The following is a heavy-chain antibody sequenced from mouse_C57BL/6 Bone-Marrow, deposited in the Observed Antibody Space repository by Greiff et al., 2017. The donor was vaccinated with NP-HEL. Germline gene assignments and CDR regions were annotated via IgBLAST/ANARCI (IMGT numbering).Heavy chain of an antibody. Sequence: VQLVESGAELVRPGASVKLSCKASGYTFTDYYINWVKQRPGQGLEWIARIYPGSGNTYYNEKFKGKATLTAEKSSSTAYMQLSSLTSEDSAVYFCARFYDYGMDYWGQGTSVTVSS. D-gene: IGHD2-4*01. V-gene: IGHV1-76*01. CDR1: GYTFTDYY. J-gene: IGHJ4*01. CDR2: IYPGSGNT. CDR3: ARFYDYGMDY.